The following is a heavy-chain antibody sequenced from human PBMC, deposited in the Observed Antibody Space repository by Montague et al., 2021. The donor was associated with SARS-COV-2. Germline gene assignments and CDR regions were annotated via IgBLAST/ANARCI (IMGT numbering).Heavy chain of an antibody. CDR3: ASPKYYYDSSGSDAFDI. Sequence: SETLSLTCTVSGGSISSSSYYWGWIRQPPGKGPEWIGSIYYSGSTYYNPSLKSRVTISVDTSKNQFSLKLSSVTAADTAVYYCASPKYYYDSSGSDAFDIWGQGTMVAVSS. D-gene: IGHD3-22*01. J-gene: IGHJ3*02. V-gene: IGHV4-39*01. CDR1: GGSISSSSYY. CDR2: IYYSGST.